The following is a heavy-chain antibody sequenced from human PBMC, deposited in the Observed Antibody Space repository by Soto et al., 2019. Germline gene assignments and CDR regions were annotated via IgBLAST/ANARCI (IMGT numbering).Heavy chain of an antibody. CDR2: IYPGDSDT. CDR1: GYSFTSYW. V-gene: IGHV5-51*01. Sequence: GESLKISCKGSGYSFTSYWIGWVRQMPGKGLEWMGIIYPGDSDTRYSPSFQGQVTISADKSISTAYLQRSSLKASDTAMYYCARHFNSNQAYYYYYMDVWGKGTTVTLSS. CDR3: ARHFNSNQAYYYYYMDV. J-gene: IGHJ6*03. D-gene: IGHD1-20*01.